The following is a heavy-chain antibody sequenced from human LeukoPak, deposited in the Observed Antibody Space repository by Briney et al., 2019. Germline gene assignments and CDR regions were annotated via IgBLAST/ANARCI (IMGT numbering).Heavy chain of an antibody. CDR3: AKAPQSRGLGTFDY. V-gene: IGHV3-23*01. D-gene: IGHD3/OR15-3a*01. J-gene: IGHJ4*02. CDR1: GFTFSSYA. Sequence: GSLRLSCAASGFTFSSYAMSWVRQAPGKGLEWVSAINGSGGSTYYADSVKGRFTISRDNSKNTLYLQMNSLRAEDTAVYYCAKAPQSRGLGTFDYWGQGTLVTVSS. CDR2: INGSGGST.